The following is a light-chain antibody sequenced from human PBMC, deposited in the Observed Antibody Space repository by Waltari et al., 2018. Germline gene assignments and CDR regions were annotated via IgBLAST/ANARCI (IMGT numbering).Light chain of an antibody. Sequence: QSVLTQPPSASGTPGQRVTISCSGTSSNLGNNVVNWYQQVPGTAPKLLIYRNGLRPSGVPDPFPAPKSGTSASLAIRGLQSEDEAEYYWASGDDSLNGHWVFGGGTKVTVL. V-gene: IGLV1-44*01. CDR2: RNG. CDR3: ASGDDSLNGHWV. CDR1: SSNLGNNV. J-gene: IGLJ3*02.